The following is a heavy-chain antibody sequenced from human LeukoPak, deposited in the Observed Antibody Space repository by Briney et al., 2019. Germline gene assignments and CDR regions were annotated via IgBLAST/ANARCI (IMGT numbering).Heavy chain of an antibody. CDR2: ISSSSSTI. V-gene: IGHV3-48*02. J-gene: IGHJ6*02. CDR3: AKGQGYCSGGSCYGMDV. D-gene: IGHD2-15*01. CDR1: GFTFSSYS. Sequence: GSLRLSCAASGFTFSSYSMNWVRQAPGKGLEWVSYISSSSSTIYYADSVKGRFTISRDNAKNSLYLQMNSLGDEDTAVYYCAKGQGYCSGGSCYGMDVWGQGTTVTVSS.